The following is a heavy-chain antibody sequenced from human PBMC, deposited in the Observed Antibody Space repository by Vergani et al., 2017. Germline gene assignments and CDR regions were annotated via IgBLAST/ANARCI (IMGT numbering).Heavy chain of an antibody. CDR2: IYYSGST. D-gene: IGHD3-10*01. Sequence: QVQLQESGPGLVKPSETLSLTCTVSGGSISSYYWSWLRQPPGKGLEWIGYIYYSGSTNYNPSLQGRVTISVDTSKNQFSLMLSSVTAADTAVYYCARVGYYYGSGRAAPIQYYYYDGMDVWGQGTTVTVSS. J-gene: IGHJ6*02. CDR1: GGSISSYY. CDR3: ARVGYYYGSGRAAPIQYYYYDGMDV. V-gene: IGHV4-59*01.